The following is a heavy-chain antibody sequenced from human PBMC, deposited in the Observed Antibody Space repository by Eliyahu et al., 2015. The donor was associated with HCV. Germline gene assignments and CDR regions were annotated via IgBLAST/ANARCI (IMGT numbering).Heavy chain of an antibody. CDR3: ARDPGAPPDYYYYSMDV. J-gene: IGHJ6*02. CDR1: GDSISRSGYY. V-gene: IGHV4-31*03. Sequence: QVQLQESGPGLVKPSQTLSLTCTVSGDSISRSGYYWSWIRQHPGKGPEWVWCTSFPWGNPPPPRPPPVDLQYPLTPLRTSSPLNLSSVTAADSAVYYCARDPGAPPDYYYYSMDVWGQGTTVTVSS. D-gene: IGHD4/OR15-4a*01. CDR2: TSFPWGN.